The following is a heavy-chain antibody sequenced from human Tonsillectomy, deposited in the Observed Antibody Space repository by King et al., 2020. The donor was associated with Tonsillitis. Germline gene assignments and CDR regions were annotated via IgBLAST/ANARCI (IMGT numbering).Heavy chain of an antibody. V-gene: IGHV3-9*01. CDR3: AKEERIVGATLGGFDY. CDR2: ISWNSGKI. J-gene: IGHJ4*02. D-gene: IGHD1-26*01. Sequence: VQLVESGGGLVQPGRSLRLSCAASGFTFDDYGMHWVRQAPGKGLEWVSGISWNSGKIGYVYSVKGRFTISRDSAKNSLYLQMNSLRAEDTALYYCAKEERIVGATLGGFDYWGQGTLVTVSS. CDR1: GFTFDDYG.